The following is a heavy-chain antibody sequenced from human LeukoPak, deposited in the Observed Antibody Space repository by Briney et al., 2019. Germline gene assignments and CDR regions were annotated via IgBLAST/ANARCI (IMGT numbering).Heavy chain of an antibody. CDR2: IYYSGST. Sequence: SETLSLTCTVSGGSISSGSYYWSWIRQPAGKGLEWIGYIYYSGSTNYNPSLKSRVTISVDTSKNQFSLKLSSVTAADTAVYYCARTDYGVYEDYWGQGTLVTVSS. V-gene: IGHV4-61*10. D-gene: IGHD4-17*01. J-gene: IGHJ4*02. CDR1: GGSISSGSYY. CDR3: ARTDYGVYEDY.